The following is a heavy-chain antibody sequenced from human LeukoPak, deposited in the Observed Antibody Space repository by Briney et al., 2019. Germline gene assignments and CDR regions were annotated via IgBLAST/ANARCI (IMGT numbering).Heavy chain of an antibody. V-gene: IGHV3-53*01. D-gene: IGHD5/OR15-5a*01. Sequence: AGSLRLSCAASGFTVSSNYMTWVRQAPGQGLEWVSVIYFGGTTYYADSVKGRFTISRDNSKHTVYLQMNSLRVEDTAVYYCARGDGVYVYWGQGTLVTVSS. CDR3: ARGDGVYVY. CDR1: GFTVSSNY. J-gene: IGHJ4*02. CDR2: IYFGGTT.